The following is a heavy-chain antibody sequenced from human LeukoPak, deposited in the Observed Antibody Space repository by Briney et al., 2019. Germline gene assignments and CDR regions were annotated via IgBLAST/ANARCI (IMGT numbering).Heavy chain of an antibody. D-gene: IGHD4-17*01. CDR1: GFTFSSYG. Sequence: QPGRSLRLSCAASGFTFSSYGMHWVRQAPGKGLEWVAVIWYDGSNKYYADSVKGRFTISRDNSKNTLYLQMNSLRAEDTAVYYCVGDPDYGGYSRFDYWGQGTLVTVSS. CDR3: VGDPDYGGYSRFDY. CDR2: IWYDGSNK. J-gene: IGHJ4*02. V-gene: IGHV3-33*01.